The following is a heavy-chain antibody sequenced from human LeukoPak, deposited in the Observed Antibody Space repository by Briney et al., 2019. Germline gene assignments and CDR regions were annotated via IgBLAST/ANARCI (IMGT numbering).Heavy chain of an antibody. V-gene: IGHV1-69*01. D-gene: IGHD1-26*01. CDR3: ARDSGSYPNYYHYYYMDV. CDR2: IIPIFGTA. CDR1: GGTFSSYA. Sequence: GASVKVSCKASGGTFSSYAISWVRQAPGQGLEWMGGIIPIFGTANYAQKFQGRVTITADESTSTAYMELSSLRSEDTAVYYCARDSGSYPNYYHYYYMDVWGKGTTVTVSS. J-gene: IGHJ6*03.